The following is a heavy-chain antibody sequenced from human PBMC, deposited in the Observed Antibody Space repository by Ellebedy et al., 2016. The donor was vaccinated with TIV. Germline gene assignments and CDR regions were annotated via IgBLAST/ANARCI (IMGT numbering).Heavy chain of an antibody. CDR3: ARASAPYCSGTTCNYYLDV. D-gene: IGHD2-2*01. Sequence: SLKISXVISGFTFRTYGIHWVRQRPGRGLEWVSGINWNGVGTAYADSVTGRFTTSRDNAKNALYLHMTSLRPEDTAFYYCARASAPYCSGTTCNYYLDVWGKGTTVIVSS. J-gene: IGHJ6*03. CDR1: GFTFRTYG. V-gene: IGHV3-9*01. CDR2: INWNGVGT.